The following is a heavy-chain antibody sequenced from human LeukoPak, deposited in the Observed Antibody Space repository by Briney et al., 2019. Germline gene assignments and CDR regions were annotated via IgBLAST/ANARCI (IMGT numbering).Heavy chain of an antibody. J-gene: IGHJ3*02. CDR3: ARGNYDSSGYSDDAFDI. CDR2: IYYSGST. CDR1: GGSISSYY. Sequence: SETLSVTCTVSGGSISSYYWSWIRQPPGKGLEWIGYIYYSGSTNYNPSLKSRVTISVDTSKNQLSLKLSSVTAADTAVYYCARGNYDSSGYSDDAFDIWGQGTMVTVSS. D-gene: IGHD3-22*01. V-gene: IGHV4-59*01.